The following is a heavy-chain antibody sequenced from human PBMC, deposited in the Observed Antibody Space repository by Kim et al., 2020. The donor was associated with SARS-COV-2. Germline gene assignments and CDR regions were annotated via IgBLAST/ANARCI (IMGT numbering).Heavy chain of an antibody. CDR2: IYYSGST. J-gene: IGHJ5*02. D-gene: IGHD3-10*01. V-gene: IGHV4-59*08. CDR3: ARLKGSGRKYWFDP. CDR1: GGSINFYY. Sequence: SETLSLNCSVSGGSINFYYWSWIRQPPGKGLEWIGYIYYSGSTNYNPSLKSRVTISVDTSKNQFSLKLSSMTAADTAVYYCARLKGSGRKYWFDPWGQGTLVAVSS.